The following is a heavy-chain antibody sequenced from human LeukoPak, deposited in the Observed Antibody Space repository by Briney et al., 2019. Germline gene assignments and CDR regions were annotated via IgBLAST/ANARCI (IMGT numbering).Heavy chain of an antibody. Sequence: ASVKVSCKVSGNTLTDLSMHWVRQAPGKGLEWMGGFDPEDAKTIYAQKFQGRVTMTEDTSTDTAYMELNSLRSEDTAIYYCATVDPFCRDVDSLCDIYGGKGPLVTVSS. CDR1: GNTLTDLS. CDR2: FDPEDAKT. V-gene: IGHV1-24*01. J-gene: IGHJ4*02. D-gene: IGHD5-24*01. CDR3: ATVDPFCRDVDSLCDIY.